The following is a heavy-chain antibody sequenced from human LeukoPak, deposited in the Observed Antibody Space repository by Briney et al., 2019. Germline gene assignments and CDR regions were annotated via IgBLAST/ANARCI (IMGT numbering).Heavy chain of an antibody. CDR3: ATDQDHGYFRQ. D-gene: IGHD4-17*01. V-gene: IGHV3-21*06. J-gene: IGHJ1*01. CDR2: ISSSSRYI. Sequence: GGSLRLSCAASGFTFSSYSMNWVRQAPGKGLEGVSYISSSSRYIYYADSVKGRFTSSRDKAKNTLYLDMNRLRAEDTAVFYCATDQDHGYFRQWGQGTLLTVSS. CDR1: GFTFSSYS.